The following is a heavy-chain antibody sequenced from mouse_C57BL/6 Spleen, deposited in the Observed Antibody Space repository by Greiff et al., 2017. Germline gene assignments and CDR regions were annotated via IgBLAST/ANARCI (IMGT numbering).Heavy chain of an antibody. CDR3: ARDEGD. Sequence: VQLQQSGPELVKPGASVKISCKASGYAFSSSWMNWVKQRPGKGLEWIGRIYPGDGDTNYNGKFKGKATLTADKSSSTASMQLSSLASEDSAVYFCARDEGDWGQGTTLTVSS. J-gene: IGHJ2*01. CDR1: GYAFSSSW. V-gene: IGHV1-82*01. D-gene: IGHD3-3*01. CDR2: IYPGDGDT.